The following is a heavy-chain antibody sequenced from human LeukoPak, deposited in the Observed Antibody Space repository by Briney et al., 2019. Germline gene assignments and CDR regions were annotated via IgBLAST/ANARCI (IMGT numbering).Heavy chain of an antibody. CDR3: ASEVVTSIEYFQH. V-gene: IGHV4-59*01. D-gene: IGHD2-21*02. J-gene: IGHJ1*01. CDR2: IYNNGHT. CDR1: GGSITSDY. Sequence: SETLSLTCTVSGGSITSDYWTWIRQTPGKGLEWIGWIYNNGHTDYNPSLKSRVTISIDTSRNQFSLRLRSVTAADTAVYYCASEVVTSIEYFQHWGQGTLVTVSS.